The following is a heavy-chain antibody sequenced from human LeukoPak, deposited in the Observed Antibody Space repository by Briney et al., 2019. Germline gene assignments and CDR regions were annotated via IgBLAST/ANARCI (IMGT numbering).Heavy chain of an antibody. J-gene: IGHJ4*02. V-gene: IGHV4-39*07. CDR3: ARARGYYGGPFDY. D-gene: IGHD4-23*01. CDR1: GGSISSSSYY. Sequence: SETLSLTCTVSGGSISSSSYYWGWIRQPPGKGLEWIGSIYYSGSTYYNPSLKSRVTISLDTSKNQFSLKLNSVTAADTAVFYCARARGYYGGPFDYWGQGTLVTVSS. CDR2: IYYSGST.